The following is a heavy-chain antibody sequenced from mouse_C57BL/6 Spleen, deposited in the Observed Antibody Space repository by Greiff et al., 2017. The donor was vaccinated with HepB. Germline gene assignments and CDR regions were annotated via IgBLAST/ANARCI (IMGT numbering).Heavy chain of an antibody. Sequence: EVKLVESGGGLVQPGGSLSLSCAASGFTFTDYYMSWVRQPPGKALEWLGFIRNKANGYTTEYSASVKGRFTISRDNSQSILYLQMNALRAEDSATYYCARFSIYYDYGYAMDYWGQGTSVTVSS. D-gene: IGHD2-4*01. J-gene: IGHJ4*01. CDR2: IRNKANGYTT. CDR1: GFTFTDYY. V-gene: IGHV7-3*01. CDR3: ARFSIYYDYGYAMDY.